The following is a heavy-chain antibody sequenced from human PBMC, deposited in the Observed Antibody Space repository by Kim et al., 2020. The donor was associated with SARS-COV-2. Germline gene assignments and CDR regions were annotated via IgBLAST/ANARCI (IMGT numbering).Heavy chain of an antibody. CDR1: GDSISGFY. CDR2: VSYSGGT. D-gene: IGHD2-15*01. CDR3: AKDPGSSSWHYYFDY. Sequence: SETLSLTCTVSGDSISGFYWSWIRQSPGKGMEWIGYVSYSGGTNYNPSLKSRVTLSLDMSKIQFSLKMSSVTAADTAVYFCAKDPGSSSWHYYFDYWAQGTQVTVSS. V-gene: IGHV4-59*01. J-gene: IGHJ4*02.